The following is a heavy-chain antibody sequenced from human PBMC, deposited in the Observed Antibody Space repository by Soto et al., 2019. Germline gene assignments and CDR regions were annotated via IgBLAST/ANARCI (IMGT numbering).Heavy chain of an antibody. CDR1: GFTFSSYA. CDR3: ARDSQGLPAASPGFYYYGMDV. D-gene: IGHD2-2*01. Sequence: GGSLRLSCAASGFTFSSYAMSWVRQAPGKGLEWVSIIYPAGSTYYADSVQGRFTISRDNSKNTLYLQMNSLRAEDTAVYYCARDSQGLPAASPGFYYYGMDVWGQGTTVTVSS. J-gene: IGHJ6*02. CDR2: IYPAGST. V-gene: IGHV3-53*01.